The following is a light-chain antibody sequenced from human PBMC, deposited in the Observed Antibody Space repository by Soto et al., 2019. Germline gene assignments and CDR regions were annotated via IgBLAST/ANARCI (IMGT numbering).Light chain of an antibody. Sequence: EIVLTQSPGTLSMSPGERATLSCRASQSISSNYLAWYQQQPGQAPRLIIYGASSRATGITDSFGSGGAGTDFTLIISRLEAEDDSVYYCQQYGSSPRTFGQGTKVEFK. CDR2: GAS. CDR1: QSISSNY. V-gene: IGKV3-20*01. J-gene: IGKJ1*01. CDR3: QQYGSSPRT.